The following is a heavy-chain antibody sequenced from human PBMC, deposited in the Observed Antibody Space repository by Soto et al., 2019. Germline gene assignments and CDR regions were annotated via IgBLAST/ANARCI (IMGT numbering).Heavy chain of an antibody. D-gene: IGHD2-21*01. CDR2: IYYSGDA. CDR1: GVSTCSGVRS. Sequence: VSLTCTGPGVSTCSGVRSWNWIRKQPERGLECIGSIYYSGDAYYIPSLKSRVSISVDTSENQFSMKLNSVTAADTSVYYCARQFAGEPRWFETRGKGTLVIVFS. CDR3: ARQFAGEPRWFET. J-gene: IGHJ5*02. V-gene: IGHV4-31*03.